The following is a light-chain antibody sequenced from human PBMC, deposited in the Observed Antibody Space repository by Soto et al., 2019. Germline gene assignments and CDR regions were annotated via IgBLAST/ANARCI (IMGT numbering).Light chain of an antibody. J-gene: IGKJ1*01. CDR3: QQYGISGT. Sequence: IGVTDSPATLSVSPGERATLSCRASQNIYSNVAWYQQRPGQAPRLLIYRASTRATGIPARFSGSGSGTDFTLTISRLEPEDFPVYYCQQYGISGTFGQGAKV. CDR1: QNIYSN. V-gene: IGKV3-15*01. CDR2: RAS.